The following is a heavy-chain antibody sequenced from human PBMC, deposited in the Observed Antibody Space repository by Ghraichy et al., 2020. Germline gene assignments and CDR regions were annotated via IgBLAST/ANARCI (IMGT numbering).Heavy chain of an antibody. J-gene: IGHJ4*02. CDR1: GYSFSDNW. CDR3: ARHLGDGANFYLDH. CDR2: IYPGDSHT. V-gene: IGHV5-51*01. D-gene: IGHD5-24*01. Sequence: GGSLNISCKGSGYSFSDNWIGWVRQTPGKGLEWMGVIYPGDSHTRYNPSFQGQVTILADKSITTAYLQWSSLKASDTAMYYCARHLGDGANFYLDHWGQGTLVTVSS.